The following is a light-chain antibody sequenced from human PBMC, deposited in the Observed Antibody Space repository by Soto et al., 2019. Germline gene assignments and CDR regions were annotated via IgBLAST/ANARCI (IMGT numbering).Light chain of an antibody. Sequence: EIVLKQSPATLSLYPGERATLSCRASQSVSSYLAWYQQKPGQAPRLLIYDASNRATGIPARFSGSGSGTEFTLTISSLQSEDFAVYYCQQYNNWPKTFGQGTKVAIK. CDR1: QSVSSY. CDR2: DAS. V-gene: IGKV3-11*01. CDR3: QQYNNWPKT. J-gene: IGKJ1*01.